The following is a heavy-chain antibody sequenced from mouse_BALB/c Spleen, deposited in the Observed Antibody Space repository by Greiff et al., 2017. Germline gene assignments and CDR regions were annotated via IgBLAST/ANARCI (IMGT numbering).Heavy chain of an antibody. CDR2: IRLKSDNYAT. Sequence: EVKLEESGGGLVQPGGSMKLSCVASGFTFSSYWMSWVRQSPEKGLEWVAEIRLKSDNYATHYAESVKGKFTISRDDSKSRLYLQMNSLRAEDTGIYYCTRLFRYYYAMDYWGQGTSVTVSS. V-gene: IGHV6-6*02. J-gene: IGHJ4*01. CDR3: TRLFRYYYAMDY. CDR1: GFTFSSYW. D-gene: IGHD1-2*01.